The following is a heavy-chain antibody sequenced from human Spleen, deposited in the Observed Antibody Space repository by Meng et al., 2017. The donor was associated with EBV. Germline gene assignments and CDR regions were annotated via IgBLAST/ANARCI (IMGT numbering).Heavy chain of an antibody. CDR1: GGTFSSYA. CDR2: LIPMFGAP. V-gene: IGHV1-69*01. Sequence: QVQLGQSGAEVKKAGSQVKVFCKTSGGTFSSYAISWVRQAPGQGLEWMGGLIPMFGAPNYAQKFQGRVTIIADESTSTHYMELSSLRSEDTAVYYCASESGRGYTPDYWGQGTLVTVSS. CDR3: ASESGRGYTPDY. J-gene: IGHJ4*02. D-gene: IGHD3-10*01.